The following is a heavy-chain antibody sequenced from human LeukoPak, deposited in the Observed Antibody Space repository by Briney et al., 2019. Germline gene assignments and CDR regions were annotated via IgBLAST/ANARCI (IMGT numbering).Heavy chain of an antibody. CDR1: GYTFTGYY. Sequence: ASVKVSCKASGYTFTGYYMHWVRQAPGQGLEWMGWINPNSGGTNYAQKFQGRVTMTRDTSISTAYMELSRLRSDDTAVYYCATRKIYGSGKGNWFDPWGQGTLVTVSS. V-gene: IGHV1-2*02. D-gene: IGHD3-10*01. CDR3: ATRKIYGSGKGNWFDP. CDR2: INPNSGGT. J-gene: IGHJ5*02.